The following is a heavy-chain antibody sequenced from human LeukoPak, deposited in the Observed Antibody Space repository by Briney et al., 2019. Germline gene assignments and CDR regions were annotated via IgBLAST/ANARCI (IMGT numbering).Heavy chain of an antibody. J-gene: IGHJ6*02. CDR2: INPNSGGT. D-gene: IGHD3-3*01. CDR1: GYTFTGYY. V-gene: IGHV1-2*02. Sequence: ASVKVSCKASGYTFTGYYMHWVRQAPGQGLEWTGWINPNSGGTNYAQKFQGRVTMTRDTSISTAYMELSRLRSDDTAVYYCARDFKGHYDFWSGYSYGMDVWGQGTTVTVSS. CDR3: ARDFKGHYDFWSGYSYGMDV.